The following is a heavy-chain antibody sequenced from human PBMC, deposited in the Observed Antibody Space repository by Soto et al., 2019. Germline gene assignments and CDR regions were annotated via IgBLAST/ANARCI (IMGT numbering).Heavy chain of an antibody. J-gene: IGHJ4*02. CDR1: GFTFSSFA. CDR2: ISGSGGST. CDR3: EPGLSAGKGSPTDF. V-gene: IGHV3-23*01. D-gene: IGHD6-13*01. Sequence: GGSLRLSCAASGFTFSSFAMSWVRQAPGKGLDWVSAISGSGGSTYSADSVKGRFTISRDNSKNTLYLQMSSLRAEDTAVYYCEPGLSAGKGSPTDFWGQGSLVTVSS.